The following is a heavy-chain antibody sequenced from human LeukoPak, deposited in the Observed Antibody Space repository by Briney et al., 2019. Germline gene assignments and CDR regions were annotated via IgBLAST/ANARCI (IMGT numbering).Heavy chain of an antibody. J-gene: IGHJ4*02. V-gene: IGHV3-48*02. CDR1: GFIFSNYS. D-gene: IGHD2-2*01. CDR3: ARPSRSTGPAY. Sequence: GGSLRLSCAASGFIFSNYSMNWVRQAPGKGLEWVSWISSTSNTIYYADSVKGRFTISRDNAKNSLDLQMNSLRDEDTAVYYCARPSRSTGPAYWGQGTLVTVSS. CDR2: ISSTSNTI.